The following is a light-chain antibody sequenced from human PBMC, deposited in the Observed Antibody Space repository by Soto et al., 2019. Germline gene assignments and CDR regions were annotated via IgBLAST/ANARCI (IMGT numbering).Light chain of an antibody. V-gene: IGKV3-20*01. CDR2: GAS. J-gene: IGKJ5*01. Sequence: IVLTQSPGTLSLSPGVRATLSCRASQSVSSSYLAWYQQKPGQAPRLLIYGASSRATGIPDRFSGSGSGTDFTLTISRLEPEDFAVYYCQQYGSSPETFGQGTRLEI. CDR3: QQYGSSPET. CDR1: QSVSSSY.